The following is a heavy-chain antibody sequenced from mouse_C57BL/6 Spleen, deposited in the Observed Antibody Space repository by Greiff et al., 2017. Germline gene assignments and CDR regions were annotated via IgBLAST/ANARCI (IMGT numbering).Heavy chain of an antibody. CDR3: ARDSNGGYYFDY. D-gene: IGHD2-5*01. CDR1: GFTFSSYG. Sequence: EVQVVESGGDLVKPGGSLKLSCAASGFTFSSYGMSWVRQTPDKRLEWVATISSGGSYTYYPDSVKGRFTISRDNAKNTLYLQMSSLKSEDTAMYYCARDSNGGYYFDYWGQGTTLTVSS. CDR2: ISSGGSYT. V-gene: IGHV5-6*01. J-gene: IGHJ2*01.